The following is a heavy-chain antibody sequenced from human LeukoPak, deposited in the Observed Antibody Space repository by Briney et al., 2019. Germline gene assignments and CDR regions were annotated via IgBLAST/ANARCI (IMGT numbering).Heavy chain of an antibody. D-gene: IGHD3-22*01. CDR1: GYTFTSYG. CDR2: ISAYNGNT. CDR3: ARDPGGAKYYYDSSGYP. V-gene: IGHV1-18*01. Sequence: ASVKVSCKASGYTFTSYGISWVRQAPGQGLEWMGWISAYNGNTNYAQKLQGRVTMTTDTSTSTAYMELRSLRSDDTAVYYCARDPGGAKYYYDSSGYPWGQGTLVTVSS. J-gene: IGHJ5*02.